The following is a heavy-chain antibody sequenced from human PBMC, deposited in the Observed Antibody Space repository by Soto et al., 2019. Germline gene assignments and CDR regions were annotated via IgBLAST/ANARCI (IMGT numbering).Heavy chain of an antibody. Sequence: GGSLRLSCAASGFTFSSYGMHWVRQAPGKGLEWVAVISYDGSNKYYADSVKGRFTISRDNSKNTLYLQMNSLRAEDTAVYYCAKSETFTPYYYDSSGYYSHYYYYGMDVWGQGTTVTVSS. CDR1: GFTFSSYG. V-gene: IGHV3-30*18. J-gene: IGHJ6*02. D-gene: IGHD3-22*01. CDR3: AKSETFTPYYYDSSGYYSHYYYYGMDV. CDR2: ISYDGSNK.